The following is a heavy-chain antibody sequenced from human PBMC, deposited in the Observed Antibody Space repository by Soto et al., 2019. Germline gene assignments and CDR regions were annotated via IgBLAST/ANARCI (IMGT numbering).Heavy chain of an antibody. CDR2: IRSRPHNYAT. V-gene: IGHV3-73*02. Sequence: EVQLVESGGGLVQIGGSLKLSCATSGLNFSGSAMHWARQASGKGLEWVGRIRSRPHNYATTYAASVEGRFTISRDDSKNTVYLQMNGLKNDDTAMYYGTTERDYWGRGTLVTVSS. J-gene: IGHJ4*02. CDR3: TTERDY. CDR1: GLNFSGSA.